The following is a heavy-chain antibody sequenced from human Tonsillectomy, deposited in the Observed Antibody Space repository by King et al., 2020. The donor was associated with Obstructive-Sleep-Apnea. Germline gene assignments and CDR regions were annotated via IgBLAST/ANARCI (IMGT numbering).Heavy chain of an antibody. CDR1: GFTFSTYA. J-gene: IGHJ4*02. V-gene: IGHV3-23*01. CDR2: ISGSGSNT. Sequence: ESGGGLVQPGGSLRLSCAASGFTFSTYAMSLVRQAPGKGLEWVSTISGSGSNTFYADSVKGRFTISSENSKNTLYLQMNSLRAEDTALYYCAKETSSSSYSGSYSFDYWGQGTLVTVSS. D-gene: IGHD1-26*01. CDR3: AKETSSSSYSGSYSFDY.